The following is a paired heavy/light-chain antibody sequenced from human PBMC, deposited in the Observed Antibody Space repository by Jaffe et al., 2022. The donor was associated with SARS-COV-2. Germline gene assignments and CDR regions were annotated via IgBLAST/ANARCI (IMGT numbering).Light chain of an antibody. V-gene: IGKV4-1*01. CDR1: QSVLYSSNNKNY. J-gene: IGKJ2*01. CDR2: WAS. CDR3: QQYYDIPRT. Sequence: DIVMTQSPDSLAVSLGERATINCKSSQSVLYSSNNKNYLAWYQQKPGQPPKLLIYWASIRESGVPDRFSGSGSGTDFTLTINSLQAEDVAVYYCQQYYDIPRTFGQGTKLEMK.
Heavy chain of an antibody. J-gene: IGHJ4*02. CDR3: AREAYYGNTDY. D-gene: IGHD4-4*01. CDR1: GFPFSNFG. Sequence: EVQLLESGGGLVQPGGSLRLSCAPSGFPFSNFGMNWVRQAPGKGLEWVSSISGGGTTYYADSVKGRFTISRDNSKNTLSLQMNSLRAEDTALYYCAREAYYGNTDYWGQGTMVTVSS. CDR2: ISGGGTT. V-gene: IGHV3-23*01.